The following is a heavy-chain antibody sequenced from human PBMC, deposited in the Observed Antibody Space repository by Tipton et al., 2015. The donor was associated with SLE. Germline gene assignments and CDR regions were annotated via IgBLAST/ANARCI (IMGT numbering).Heavy chain of an antibody. CDR1: GGSISSSSYY. Sequence: LRLSCTVSGGSISSSSYYWGWIRQPPGKGLEWIGSIYYSGSTYYNPSLKSRVTISVDTSKNQFSLKLSSVTAADTAVYYCARGSRGVGVDVWGHGTTVIVSS. CDR3: ARGSRGVGVDV. D-gene: IGHD2-8*01. J-gene: IGHJ6*02. V-gene: IGHV4-39*07. CDR2: IYYSGST.